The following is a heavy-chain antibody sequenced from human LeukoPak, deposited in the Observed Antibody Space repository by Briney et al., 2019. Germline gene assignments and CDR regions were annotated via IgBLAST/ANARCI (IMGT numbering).Heavy chain of an antibody. CDR2: IYYSGST. D-gene: IGHD4-17*01. CDR3: ARVGLYGDSRGAIQH. V-gene: IGHV4-59*12. CDR1: GGSISSYY. Sequence: SETLSLTCTVSGGSISSYYWSWIRQPPGKGLEWIGYIYYSGSTSYNPSLKSRVTISVDTSKNQFSLKLSSVTAADTAVYYCARVGLYGDSRGAIQHWGQGTLVTVSS. J-gene: IGHJ1*01.